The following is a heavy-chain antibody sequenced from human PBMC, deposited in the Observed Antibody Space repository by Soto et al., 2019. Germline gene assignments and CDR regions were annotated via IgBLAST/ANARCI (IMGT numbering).Heavy chain of an antibody. CDR2: IASRDPTV. J-gene: IGHJ6*02. CDR1: GFTFGDYY. Sequence: QVQLVESGGGLVRPGGSLRLSCATSGFTFGDYYMSWIRQAPGKGLEWVSYIASRDPTVYYADSVRGRFTISRDNAKNLLYMQMDNLRADDTAVYYCAREKSSGYYGMDVWGQGTMVTPSS. D-gene: IGHD3-22*01. CDR3: AREKSSGYYGMDV. V-gene: IGHV3-11*01.